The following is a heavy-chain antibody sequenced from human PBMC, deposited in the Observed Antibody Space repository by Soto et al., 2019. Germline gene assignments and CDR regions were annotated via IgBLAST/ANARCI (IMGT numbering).Heavy chain of an antibody. CDR1: GYTFTNYG. CDR2: ISAYNGNT. D-gene: IGHD6-6*01. CDR3: ARARQLVGYFYHYMHV. Sequence: QVQLLQSGAEVKKPGASVKVSCKASGYTFTNYGITWVRQASGQGLEWMGWISAYNGNTHYTQRLQGRVTMTTDTSTSTAYMELRGLRSDDTAVYYCARARQLVGYFYHYMHVWGKGTTVTVSS. J-gene: IGHJ6*03. V-gene: IGHV1-18*01.